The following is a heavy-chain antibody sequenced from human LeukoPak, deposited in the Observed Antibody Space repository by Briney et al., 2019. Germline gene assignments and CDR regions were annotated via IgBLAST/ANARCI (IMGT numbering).Heavy chain of an antibody. J-gene: IGHJ4*02. CDR3: ARGLYCSSTSCYGTNFDY. D-gene: IGHD2-2*01. V-gene: IGHV3-53*04. CDR2: IYSGGST. CDR1: GFTVSSNY. Sequence: GGSLRLSCAASGFTVSSNYMSWVRQAPGKGLEWVSVIYSGGSTYYADSVKGRFTISRHSSKNTLYLQMNSLRAEDTAVYYCARGLYCSSTSCYGTNFDYWGQGPLVTVYS.